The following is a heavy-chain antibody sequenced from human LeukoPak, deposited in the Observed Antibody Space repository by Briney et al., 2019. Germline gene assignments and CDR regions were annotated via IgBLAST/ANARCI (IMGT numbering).Heavy chain of an antibody. CDR3: ARGSF. D-gene: IGHD2-15*01. V-gene: IGHV3-21*01. J-gene: IGHJ4*02. Sequence: PGGSLRLSCAASGCAFSTYNMNWVRQAPGKGLEWVSSITTSSSYMSYADSVKGRFTISRDNAKNSLYLQMNSLRGEDTAVYYCARGSFWGQGTLVTVSS. CDR1: GCAFSTYN. CDR2: ITTSSSYM.